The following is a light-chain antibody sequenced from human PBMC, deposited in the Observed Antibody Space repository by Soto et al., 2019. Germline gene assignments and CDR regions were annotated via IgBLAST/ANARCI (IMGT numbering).Light chain of an antibody. V-gene: IGLV1-44*01. CDR3: STWDDSLNGYV. CDR1: SSNIGSNT. CDR2: TDH. Sequence: QSVLTQPPSASGPPGQRVTISCSGGSSNIGSNTVHWYQQLPGTAPKLLIFTDHERPSGVPDRFSGSRSGTSASLAIRGLRSEDEADYYCSTWDDSLNGYVFGTGTTLTVL. J-gene: IGLJ1*01.